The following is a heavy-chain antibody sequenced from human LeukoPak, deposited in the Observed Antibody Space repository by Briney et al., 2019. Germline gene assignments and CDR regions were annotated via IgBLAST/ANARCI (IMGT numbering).Heavy chain of an antibody. Sequence: PSVTLSLTCTVSGGSISRSFYYWGWIRQSPGKGLEWIGSIYYSDSGTMYYNPSLKSRVTMSADTSKNQFSLRVSSVTAADTAVYYCARRPPALGAFDIWGQGTMVSVSS. CDR3: ARRPPALGAFDI. CDR2: IYYSDSGTM. J-gene: IGHJ3*02. CDR1: GGSISRSFYY. V-gene: IGHV4-39*01.